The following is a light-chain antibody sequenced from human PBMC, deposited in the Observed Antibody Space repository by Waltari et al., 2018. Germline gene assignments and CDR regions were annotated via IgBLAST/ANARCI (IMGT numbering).Light chain of an antibody. J-gene: IGKJ3*01. CDR2: KAS. CDR3: QHYNSFSALFT. Sequence: DIQMTQSPSTVSASVGDRVTITCRASQSISRWLDWYQQKPGKAPKLLIHKASSLQSGVPSRFSGSGSVTEFTLNITSLQPDDFATYYCQHYNSFSALFTFGPGTQVDIK. V-gene: IGKV1-5*03. CDR1: QSISRW.